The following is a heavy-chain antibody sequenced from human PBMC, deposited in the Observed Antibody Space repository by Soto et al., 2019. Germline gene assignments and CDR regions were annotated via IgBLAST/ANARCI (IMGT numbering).Heavy chain of an antibody. V-gene: IGHV1-69*06. CDR1: GGTFSSYA. J-gene: IGHJ6*02. Sequence: SVKVSCKASGGTFSSYAISWVRQAPGQGLEWMGGIVPIFGTANYAQKFQGRVTITADKSTSTAYMELSSLRSEDTAVYYCAGGLVDTAMVSIGGMDVWGQGTTVTVSS. CDR2: IVPIFGTA. D-gene: IGHD5-18*01. CDR3: AGGLVDTAMVSIGGMDV.